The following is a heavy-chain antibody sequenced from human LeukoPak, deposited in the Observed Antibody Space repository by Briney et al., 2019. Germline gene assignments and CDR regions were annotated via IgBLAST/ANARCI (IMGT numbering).Heavy chain of an antibody. Sequence: PSQTLSLTCTVSGGSISSGGYYWSWIRQHPGKGLEWIGYIYYSGSTYYNPSLKSRVTISVDTSKNQFSLKLSSVTAADTAVYYCARGEESYYDFWSGYYSGWFDPWGQETLVTVSS. V-gene: IGHV4-31*03. CDR1: GGSISSGGYY. J-gene: IGHJ5*02. CDR2: IYYSGST. D-gene: IGHD3-3*01. CDR3: ARGEESYYDFWSGYYSGWFDP.